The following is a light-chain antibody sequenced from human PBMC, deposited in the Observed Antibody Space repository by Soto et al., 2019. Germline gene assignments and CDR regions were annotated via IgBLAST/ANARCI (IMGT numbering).Light chain of an antibody. CDR2: DAS. J-gene: IGKJ5*01. Sequence: EFVLTQSPGTLSLSPGERATLSCRASQTVRNNYLAWYQQKPGQAPRLLIYDASNRETGIPARFSGSGSGTEFTLTISRLEPEDFAVYYCQQYGTSTITFGQGTRLEIK. CDR3: QQYGTSTIT. CDR1: QTVRNNY. V-gene: IGKV3-20*01.